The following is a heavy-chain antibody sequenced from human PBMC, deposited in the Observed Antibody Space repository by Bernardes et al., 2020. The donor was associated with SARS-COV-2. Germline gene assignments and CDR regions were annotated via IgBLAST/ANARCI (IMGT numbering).Heavy chain of an antibody. Sequence: ASVKVSCKASTYTLTNYGITWVRQAPGQGLEWMGYISAYSGHTNYAQKFQGRVTMTADTSTGTVYMELRSLTSDDTAVYYCARTSGEMILVGVENKYYYYALDVWGQGTTVAVSS. J-gene: IGHJ6*02. CDR1: TYTLTNYG. V-gene: IGHV1-18*01. CDR2: ISAYSGHT. CDR3: ARTSGEMILVGVENKYYYYALDV. D-gene: IGHD3-22*01.